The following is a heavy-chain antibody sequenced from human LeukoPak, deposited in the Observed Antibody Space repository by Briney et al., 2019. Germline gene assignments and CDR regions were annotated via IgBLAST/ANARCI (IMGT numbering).Heavy chain of an antibody. J-gene: IGHJ1*01. Sequence: SQTLSLTCTVSGGSTSSTTYYWGWIRQPPGKDLEWIGSIYYSGNTYYNPSLKSRVTISVDTSKNQFSLKLSSVTAADTAVYYCAGTYSSGWELQPRPAEYFQHWGQGTLVTVSS. CDR3: AGTYSSGWELQPRPAEYFQH. CDR2: IYYSGNT. D-gene: IGHD6-19*01. V-gene: IGHV4-39*01. CDR1: GGSTSSTTYY.